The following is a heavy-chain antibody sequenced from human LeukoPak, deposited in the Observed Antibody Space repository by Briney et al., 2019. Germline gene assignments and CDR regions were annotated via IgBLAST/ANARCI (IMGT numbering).Heavy chain of an antibody. J-gene: IGHJ6*02. CDR1: GFTFSSYS. Sequence: PGGSLRLSCVASGFTFSSYSMNWVRQAPGKGLEWVSSISSSSSYIYYADSVKGRFTISRDNAKNSLYLQMNSLRAEDTAVYYCAGSYYDFWSGYFHNYYYGMDVWGQGTTVTVSS. CDR3: AGSYYDFWSGYFHNYYYGMDV. V-gene: IGHV3-21*01. CDR2: ISSSSSYI. D-gene: IGHD3-3*01.